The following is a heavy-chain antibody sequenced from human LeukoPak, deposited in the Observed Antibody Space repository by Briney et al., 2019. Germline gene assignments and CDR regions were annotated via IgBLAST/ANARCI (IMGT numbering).Heavy chain of an antibody. CDR3: ARSIAAPYYDY. CDR2: IYYGGST. CDR1: GGSISSYY. Sequence: SETLSLTCTVSGGSISSYYWSWIRQPPGKGLEWIGYIYYGGSTNYNPSLKSRVTISVDTSKNQFSLKLSSVTAADTAVYYCARSIAAPYYDYWGQGTLVTVSS. J-gene: IGHJ4*02. D-gene: IGHD6-6*01. V-gene: IGHV4-59*08.